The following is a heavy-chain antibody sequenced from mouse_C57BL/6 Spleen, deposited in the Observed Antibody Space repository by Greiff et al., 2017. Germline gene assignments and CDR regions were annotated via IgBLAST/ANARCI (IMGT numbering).Heavy chain of an antibody. Sequence: VQLQQSGPELVKPGASVKISCKASGYAFSSSWMNWVKQRPGKGLEWIGRIYPGDGDTNYNGKFKGKATLTADKSSSTAYMHLSSLTSEDSAVXVCARGRAGYAMDYWGQGTSVTVSS. CDR1: GYAFSSSW. J-gene: IGHJ4*01. V-gene: IGHV1-82*01. D-gene: IGHD3-3*01. CDR3: ARGRAGYAMDY. CDR2: IYPGDGDT.